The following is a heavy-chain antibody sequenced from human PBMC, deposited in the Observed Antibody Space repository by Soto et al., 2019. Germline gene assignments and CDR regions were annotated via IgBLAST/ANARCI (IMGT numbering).Heavy chain of an antibody. CDR1: GGAFSGYY. CDR3: ARTSPYCQDYYYGMDV. V-gene: IGHV4-34*01. Sequence: QVQLQQWGAGLWKPSETLSLTCAVYGGAFSGYYWSWIRKPPGKGLEWIGEINHSGSTNYNPSLKSRVTISVDTSKNQFSLKLSSVTAADTAVYYCARTSPYCQDYYYGMDVWGQGTTVTVSS. J-gene: IGHJ6*02. D-gene: IGHD2-21*01. CDR2: INHSGST.